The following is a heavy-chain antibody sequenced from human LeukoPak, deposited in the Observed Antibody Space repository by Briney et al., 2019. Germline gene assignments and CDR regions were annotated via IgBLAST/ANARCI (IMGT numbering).Heavy chain of an antibody. Sequence: ASVKVSCKASGYTFTGYYMHWVRQAPGQGLEWMGWINPNSGGTNYAQKFQGWVTMTRDTSISTAYMELSRLRSDDTAVYYCARDRANKITMVREDPPEGYYGMDVWGQGTTVTVSS. CDR3: ARDRANKITMVREDPPEGYYGMDV. V-gene: IGHV1-2*04. J-gene: IGHJ6*02. D-gene: IGHD3-10*01. CDR1: GYTFTGYY. CDR2: INPNSGGT.